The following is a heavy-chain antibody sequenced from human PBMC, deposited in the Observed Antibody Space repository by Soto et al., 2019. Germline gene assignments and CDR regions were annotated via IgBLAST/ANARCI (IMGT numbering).Heavy chain of an antibody. J-gene: IGHJ6*03. V-gene: IGHV3-23*01. Sequence: GGSLRLSCAASGFTFSSYAMSWVRQAPGKGLEWVSAISGSGGSTYYADSVKGRFTIARDNSKNTLYLQMNSLRAEDTAVYYCANSMVRGVIYYYYMDVWGKGTTVTVSS. D-gene: IGHD3-10*01. CDR1: GFTFSSYA. CDR2: ISGSGGST. CDR3: ANSMVRGVIYYYYMDV.